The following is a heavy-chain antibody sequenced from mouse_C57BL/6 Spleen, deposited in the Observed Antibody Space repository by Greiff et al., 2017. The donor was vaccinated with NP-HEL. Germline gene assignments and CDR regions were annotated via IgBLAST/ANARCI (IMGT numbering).Heavy chain of an antibody. CDR1: GYTFTSYD. D-gene: IGHD1-1*01. V-gene: IGHV1-85*01. J-gene: IGHJ3*01. CDR2: IYPRDGST. Sequence: VKLMESGPELVKPGASVKLSCKASGYTFTSYDINWVKQRPGQGLEWIGWIYPRDGSTKYNEKFKGKATLTVDTSSSTAYMELHSLTSEDSAVYFCARGYYYGSSPPFAYWGQGTLVTVSA. CDR3: ARGYYYGSSPPFAY.